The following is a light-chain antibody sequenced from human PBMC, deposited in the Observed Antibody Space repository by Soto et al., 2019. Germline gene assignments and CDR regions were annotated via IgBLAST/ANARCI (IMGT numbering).Light chain of an antibody. J-gene: IGLJ1*01. CDR3: GLYMGSGTYV. CDR1: SGSVSTSYY. Sequence: QTVVTQDPSFSVSPGGTVTLTCGLSSGSVSTSYYPSWYQQTPGQAPRTLIYGTNTRSSGVPDRFSGSILGNKASLTITGAQAEDESDYYCGLYMGSGTYVFGTGTKLTVL. CDR2: GTN. V-gene: IGLV8-61*01.